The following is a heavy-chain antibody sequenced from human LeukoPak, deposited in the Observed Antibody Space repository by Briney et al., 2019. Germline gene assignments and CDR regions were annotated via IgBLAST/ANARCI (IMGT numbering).Heavy chain of an antibody. V-gene: IGHV3-21*01. D-gene: IGHD3-10*01. J-gene: IGHJ5*02. CDR2: ISSSSSYI. CDR3: ARDGWFGDYNWFDP. CDR1: GFTFSSYS. Sequence: PGGSLRLSCAASGFTFSSYSMNWVRQAPGKGLEWVSSISSSSSYIYYADSVKGRFTISRDNAKNSLCLQMNSLRAEDTAMYYCARDGWFGDYNWFDPWGQGTLVTVSS.